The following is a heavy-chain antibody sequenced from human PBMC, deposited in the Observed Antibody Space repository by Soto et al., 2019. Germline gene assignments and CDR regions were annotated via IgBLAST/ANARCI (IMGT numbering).Heavy chain of an antibody. Sequence: EVQLVESGGGLVQPGRSLRLSCAASGFSFDEYAMHWVRQAPGKGLEWVSGISWNSGTMGYGDSVKGRFTISRDNAKNSLYLQMNSLRAEDTALYYCAKGFCSSTRCLYYSYMDVWGKGTTVTVSS. J-gene: IGHJ6*03. CDR1: GFSFDEYA. CDR3: AKGFCSSTRCLYYSYMDV. CDR2: ISWNSGTM. D-gene: IGHD2-2*01. V-gene: IGHV3-9*01.